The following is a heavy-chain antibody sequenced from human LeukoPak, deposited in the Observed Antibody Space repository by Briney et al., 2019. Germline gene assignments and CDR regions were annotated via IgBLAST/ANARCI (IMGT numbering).Heavy chain of an antibody. Sequence: PGRSLRLSCAASGFSISDFWMTWVRQAPGKGPEWVAIKRQDGSEKYSLDSVKGRFTISRDNAKNSLYLQMNSLRVEDTAVDYCSRPSSLGESCGYRAFDIWGQGTMVTVSS. V-gene: IGHV3-7*01. CDR1: GFSISDFW. CDR2: KRQDGSEK. J-gene: IGHJ3*02. D-gene: IGHD5-18*01. CDR3: SRPSSLGESCGYRAFDI.